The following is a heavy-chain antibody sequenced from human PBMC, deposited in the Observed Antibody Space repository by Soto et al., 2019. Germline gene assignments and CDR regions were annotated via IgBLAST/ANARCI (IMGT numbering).Heavy chain of an antibody. D-gene: IGHD5-12*01. J-gene: IGHJ4*02. V-gene: IGHV4-61*01. CDR1: GGSVSSGSYY. CDR2: IYYSGNT. CDR3: ARDGYYCDS. Sequence: SETLSLTCTVSGGSVSSGSYYWSWIRQPPGKGLEWIGYIYYSGNTNYNPSLKSRVTISVDTSKNQFSLKLSPLTAADTAVYYCARDGYYCDSWGQGTMVIVST.